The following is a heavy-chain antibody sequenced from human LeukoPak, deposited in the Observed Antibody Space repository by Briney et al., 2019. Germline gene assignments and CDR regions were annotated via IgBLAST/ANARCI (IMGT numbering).Heavy chain of an antibody. CDR2: IYHSGST. Sequence: SETLSLTCTVSGYSISSGYFWGWIRQPPGKGLECIGTIYHSGSTYYNPSLKSRVTISVDTSKNQFSLKLNSVTAADTAVYYCARGDRAYSYGTDYYYYVDVWGKGTTVTVSS. CDR1: GYSISSGYF. CDR3: ARGDRAYSYGTDYYYYVDV. D-gene: IGHD5-18*01. J-gene: IGHJ6*03. V-gene: IGHV4-38-2*02.